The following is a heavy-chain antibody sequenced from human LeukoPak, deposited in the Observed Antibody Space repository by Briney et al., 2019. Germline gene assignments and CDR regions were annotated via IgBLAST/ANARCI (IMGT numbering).Heavy chain of an antibody. CDR2: LHSGGST. CDR3: ARLYDSSAYGAFDI. V-gene: IGHV3-66*02. CDR1: GFTVSSNY. Sequence: GGSLRLSCAASGFTVSSNYMGWVRQAPGKGLEWVSVLHSGGSTYYPDSVKGRFTISRDNSQNTLYLQMDSLRAEDTAVYYCARLYDSSAYGAFDIWGQGTMATVSS. J-gene: IGHJ3*02. D-gene: IGHD3-22*01.